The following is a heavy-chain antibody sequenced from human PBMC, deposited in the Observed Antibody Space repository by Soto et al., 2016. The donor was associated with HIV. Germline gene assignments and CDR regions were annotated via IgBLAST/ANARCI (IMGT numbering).Heavy chain of an antibody. V-gene: IGHV3-74*01. CDR3: ARDRSFWSGSLYY. D-gene: IGHD3-3*01. CDR1: GSNFSSYW. Sequence: EVQLVESGGGLVQPGGSLRLSCAASGSNFSSYWMHWVRQAPGKGLMWVSRINSDGSNTRYADSVKGRFTISRDNAKNTLYLQMNGLRADDTAVYYCARDRSFWSGSLYYWGQGTLVTVSS. J-gene: IGHJ4*02. CDR2: INSDGSNT.